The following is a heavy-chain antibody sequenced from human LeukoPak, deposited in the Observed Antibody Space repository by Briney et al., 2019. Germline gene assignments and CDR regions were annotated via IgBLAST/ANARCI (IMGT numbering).Heavy chain of an antibody. CDR2: INHSGST. Sequence: SETLSLTCAVYGGSFSGYYWSWIRQPPGKGLEWIGEINHSGSTNHNPSLKSRVTISVDTSKNQFSLKLSSVTAADTAVYYCARGPTYYYDSSGYYDWGQGTLVTASS. CDR3: ARGPTYYYDSSGYYD. CDR1: GGSFSGYY. V-gene: IGHV4-34*01. J-gene: IGHJ4*02. D-gene: IGHD3-22*01.